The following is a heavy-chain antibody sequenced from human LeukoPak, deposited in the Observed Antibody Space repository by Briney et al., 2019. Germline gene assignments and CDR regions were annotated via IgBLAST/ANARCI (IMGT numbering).Heavy chain of an antibody. D-gene: IGHD2-21*01. V-gene: IGHV1-46*01. CDR1: GYTFTSYY. CDR2: INPSGGST. J-gene: IGHJ6*02. Sequence: AASVKVSCKASGYTFTSYYMHWVRQAPGQGLEWMGIINPSGGSTGYAQKFQGRVTMTRDTSTSTVYMELSSLRSEDTAVYYCARVVGARGYYYGMDVWGQGTTVTVSS. CDR3: ARVVGARGYYYGMDV.